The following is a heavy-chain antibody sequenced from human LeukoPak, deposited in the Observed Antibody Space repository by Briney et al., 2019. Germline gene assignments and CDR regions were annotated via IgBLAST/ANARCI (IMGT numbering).Heavy chain of an antibody. J-gene: IGHJ4*02. V-gene: IGHV3-9*01. D-gene: IGHD3-10*01. Sequence: PGGSLRLSCAASGFTFDDYAMHWVRQVPGMGLEWVSGISWNSGNIGYADSVKGRFTISRDNAKNSLYLQMNSLRAADTAVYYCARLGMVPDYWGQGTLVTVSS. CDR1: GFTFDDYA. CDR2: ISWNSGNI. CDR3: ARLGMVPDY.